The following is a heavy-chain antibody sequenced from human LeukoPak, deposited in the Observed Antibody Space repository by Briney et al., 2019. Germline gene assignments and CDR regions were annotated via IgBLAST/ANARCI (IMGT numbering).Heavy chain of an antibody. CDR2: ITSSSTYV. CDR1: GFPFSKYT. V-gene: IGHV3-21*01. D-gene: IGHD6-19*01. CDR3: ARDLPKLAVAGPQLS. Sequence: GGSLRLSCAASGFPFSKYTMNWVRRAPGKGLEWVSLITSSSTYVESADSVKGRFTISRDNAKNSLYLQMNSLRAEDTAVYYCARDLPKLAVAGPQLSWGQGTLVTVSS. J-gene: IGHJ5*02.